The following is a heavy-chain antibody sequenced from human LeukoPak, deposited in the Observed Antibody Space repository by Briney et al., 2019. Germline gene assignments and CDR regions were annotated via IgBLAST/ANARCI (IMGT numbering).Heavy chain of an antibody. J-gene: IGHJ4*02. D-gene: IGHD6-6*01. CDR3: AKAGYRGSSVNYFDY. CDR1: GFTFSSYA. Sequence: GGSLRLSCAPSGFTFSSYAMSWVRQAPGMGLEWLSAFSGSGGNTYYADSVKGRFTISRDNSQNTLSLQMNSLRAEDTAVYFCAKAGYRGSSVNYFDYWGQGTLVTVSS. V-gene: IGHV3-23*01. CDR2: FSGSGGNT.